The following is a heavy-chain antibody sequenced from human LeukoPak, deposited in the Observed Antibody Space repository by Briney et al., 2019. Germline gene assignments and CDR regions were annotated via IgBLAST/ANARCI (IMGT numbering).Heavy chain of an antibody. J-gene: IGHJ4*02. CDR1: GFTFSSYA. D-gene: IGHD3-16*02. Sequence: GGSLRLSCAASGFTFSSYAMSWVRQAPGKGLEWVSAISGSGGSTYYADSVKGRFTISRDNSKNTLYLQMNSLRAEDTAVYYCAKGLLTSGYPPYYFDYWGQGTLVTVSS. V-gene: IGHV3-23*01. CDR3: AKGLLTSGYPPYYFDY. CDR2: ISGSGGST.